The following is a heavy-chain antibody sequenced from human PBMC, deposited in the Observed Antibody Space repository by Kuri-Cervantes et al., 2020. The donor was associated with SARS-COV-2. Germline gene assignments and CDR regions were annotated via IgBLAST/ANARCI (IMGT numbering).Heavy chain of an antibody. CDR2: ISGSGGST. Sequence: GESLKISCKGSGYSFTSYWISWVRQMPGKGLEWVSAISGSGGSTYYADSVKGRFTISRDNSKNTLYLQMNSLRAEDTAVYYCAKFRVRLDAFDIWGQGTMVTVSS. J-gene: IGHJ3*02. CDR1: GYSFTSYW. V-gene: IGHV3-23*01. D-gene: IGHD5-12*01. CDR3: AKFRVRLDAFDI.